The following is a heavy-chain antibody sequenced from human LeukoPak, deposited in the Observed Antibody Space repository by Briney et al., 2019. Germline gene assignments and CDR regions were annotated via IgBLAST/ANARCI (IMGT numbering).Heavy chain of an antibody. V-gene: IGHV5-51*01. J-gene: IGHJ5*02. Sequence: GESLKISCKGSGYSFTSYWIGWVRQMPGKGLEWMGIIYPGDSDTRYSPSFQGQVTISADKSISTAYLQWSSLKASDTGMYYCARLAQYCSGGSCWYNWFDPWGQGTLVTVSS. CDR2: IYPGDSDT. D-gene: IGHD2-15*01. CDR1: GYSFTSYW. CDR3: ARLAQYCSGGSCWYNWFDP.